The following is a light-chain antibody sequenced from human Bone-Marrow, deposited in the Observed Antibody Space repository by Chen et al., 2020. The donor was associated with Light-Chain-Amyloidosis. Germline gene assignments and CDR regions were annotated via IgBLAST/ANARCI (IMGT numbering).Light chain of an antibody. CDR2: GSS. V-gene: IGKV3-20*01. CDR1: QAVSINN. J-gene: IGKJ4*01. Sequence: EIVLTQSPVTLSLSPVEGANLSCRASQAVSINNLTWYKQKFGQSPRLLIYGSSSRATGIPDRFTGSGSGTDFTLTLNRLEPDDFAMYYRQQYGTSPHTFGGGTKVEIK. CDR3: QQYGTSPHT.